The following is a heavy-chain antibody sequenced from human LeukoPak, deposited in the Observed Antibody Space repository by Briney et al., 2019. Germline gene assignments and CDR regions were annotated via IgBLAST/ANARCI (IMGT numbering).Heavy chain of an antibody. CDR3: ARIPAYYYDSSGYYYLDC. CDR1: GYTFTGYY. Sequence: ASVKVSCKASGYTFTGYYMHWVRQAPGQGLEWMGWINPNSGGTNYAQKFQGRVTMTRDTSISTAYMELSRLRSDDTAVYYCARIPAYYYDSSGYYYLDCWGQGTLVTVSS. D-gene: IGHD3-22*01. CDR2: INPNSGGT. J-gene: IGHJ4*02. V-gene: IGHV1-2*02.